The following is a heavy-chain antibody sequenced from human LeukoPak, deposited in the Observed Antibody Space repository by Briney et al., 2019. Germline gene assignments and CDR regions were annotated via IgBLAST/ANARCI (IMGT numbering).Heavy chain of an antibody. CDR2: ISSSSSYI. J-gene: IGHJ4*02. D-gene: IGHD4-17*01. Sequence: GGSLRLSCAVSGFTFSSCSMNWVRQAPGKGLEWVSSISSSSSYIYYADSVKGRFTISRDNAKSSLYLQMNSLRAEDTAVYYCARGRQNYGDYPYWGQGTLVTVSS. CDR3: ARGRQNYGDYPY. V-gene: IGHV3-21*04. CDR1: GFTFSSCS.